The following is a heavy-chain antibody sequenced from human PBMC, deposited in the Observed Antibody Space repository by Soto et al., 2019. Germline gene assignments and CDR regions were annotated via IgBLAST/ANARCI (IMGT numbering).Heavy chain of an antibody. CDR2: IIPIFGTA. V-gene: IGHV1-69*12. CDR1: GGTVSSYD. D-gene: IGHD4-17*01. J-gene: IGHJ4*02. Sequence: QVQLVQSGSEVKKPGSSVRVSCKASGGTVSSYDISWMRQAPGQGLEWMGGIIPIFGTAYYAQKFQGRVTITADESTSTAYMELSSLRSEDTAVYYCARVQLGDYGDDYCDYWGQGTLVTVSS. CDR3: ARVQLGDYGDDYCDY.